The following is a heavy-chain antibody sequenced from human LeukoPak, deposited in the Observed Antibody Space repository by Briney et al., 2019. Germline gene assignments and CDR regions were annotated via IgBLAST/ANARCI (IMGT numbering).Heavy chain of an antibody. V-gene: IGHV1-8*01. Sequence: ASVKVSCKASGYTFTSYDIKWVTEATGQGREWMEWMNPKSGHTGYAQKFAGRVTMTRNTSISTAYMELSSLRSEDTAVYYCARGHYYDSSGYFIYYYYMDVWGKGTTVTVSS. D-gene: IGHD3-22*01. CDR2: MNPKSGHT. CDR1: GYTFTSYD. J-gene: IGHJ6*03. CDR3: ARGHYYDSSGYFIYYYYMDV.